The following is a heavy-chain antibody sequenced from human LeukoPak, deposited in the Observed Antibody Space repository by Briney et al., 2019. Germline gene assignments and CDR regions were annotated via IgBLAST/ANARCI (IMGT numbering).Heavy chain of an antibody. Sequence: GGSLRLSCEPSGFVFDDYAMHWIRQAPGRGLEWVSVISWSGGTSYADSVKGRFTVSRDNTKNSLFLHMNSLRPNDTALYYCLKDTSPTYYGYFDSWGQGTLVTVSS. CDR1: GFVFDDYA. D-gene: IGHD3-10*01. J-gene: IGHJ4*02. V-gene: IGHV3-43D*03. CDR2: ISWSGGT. CDR3: LKDTSPTYYGYFDS.